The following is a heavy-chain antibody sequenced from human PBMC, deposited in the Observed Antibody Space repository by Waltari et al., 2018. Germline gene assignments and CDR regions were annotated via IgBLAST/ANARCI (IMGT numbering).Heavy chain of an antibody. J-gene: IGHJ6*02. V-gene: IGHV1-2*02. CDR2: INPNSGGT. Sequence: QVQLVQSGAEVKKPGASVKVSCKASGYTFTGYYMHWVRQAPGQGLEWMGWINPNSGGTNYAQKFQGRVTMTRDTSISTAYMELSRLRSDDTAVYYCARDGGTSSGYYYYYGMDVWGQGTTVTVSS. CDR1: GYTFTGYY. CDR3: ARDGGTSSGYYYYYGMDV. D-gene: IGHD6-19*01.